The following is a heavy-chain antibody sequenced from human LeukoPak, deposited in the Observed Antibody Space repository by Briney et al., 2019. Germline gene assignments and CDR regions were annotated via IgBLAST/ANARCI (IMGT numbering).Heavy chain of an antibody. Sequence: GGSLRLSCAASGFTFSSYSMNWVRQAPGKGLEWVSSISPRSDYIYYADSLKGRFTISRDNAKDSLYLQMNSLRAEDTAVYYCSRGGTDDPFNSWGQGTLVTVSS. CDR3: SRGGTDDPFNS. CDR2: ISPRSDYI. D-gene: IGHD1-1*01. CDR1: GFTFSSYS. V-gene: IGHV3-21*01. J-gene: IGHJ4*02.